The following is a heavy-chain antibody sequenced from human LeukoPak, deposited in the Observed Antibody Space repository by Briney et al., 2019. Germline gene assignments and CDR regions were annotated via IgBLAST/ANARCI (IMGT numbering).Heavy chain of an antibody. Sequence: SETLSLTCTVSGDSISTSSYYWGWIRQPPGKGLEWIGSIYHSGHTYDNPSLKSRVTISVDTSKNQFSLRLSSVTAADTAVYYCARSDIWGSYRFLDYWGQGILVTVSS. CDR2: IYHSGHT. CDR1: GDSISTSSYY. CDR3: ARSDIWGSYRFLDY. V-gene: IGHV4-39*07. D-gene: IGHD3-16*02. J-gene: IGHJ4*01.